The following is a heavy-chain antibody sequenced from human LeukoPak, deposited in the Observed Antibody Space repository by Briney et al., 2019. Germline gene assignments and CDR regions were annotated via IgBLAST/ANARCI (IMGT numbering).Heavy chain of an antibody. V-gene: IGHV4-59*01. CDR1: GGSISSYY. J-gene: IGHJ5*02. Sequence: SETLSLTFTVSGGSISSYYWSWIRQPPGKGLEWIGYIYYSGSTNYNPSLKSRVTISVDTSKNQFSLYLSYVTAWDTAVYYCVRGENDYDFWSGYYFVPGPPPTNWFDPWGQGTLVTVSS. D-gene: IGHD3-3*01. CDR2: IYYSGST. CDR3: VRGENDYDFWSGYYFVPGPPPTNWFDP.